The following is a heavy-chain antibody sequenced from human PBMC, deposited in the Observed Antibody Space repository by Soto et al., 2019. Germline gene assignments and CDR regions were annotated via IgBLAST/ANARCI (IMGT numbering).Heavy chain of an antibody. V-gene: IGHV4-59*02. J-gene: IGHJ4*02. Sequence: QVQLQESGPGLVKPSETLSLTCTVSGGSVSNSYWGWIRQPPGKGLEWVAYVYYRGSTNYNPSLGSRVTISVDKSKNPFSLKMTSVTGADTAVYYCARGRSHEWELLVQYFDYWGQGTLVTVSS. D-gene: IGHD1-26*01. CDR2: VYYRGST. CDR3: ARGRSHEWELLVQYFDY. CDR1: GGSVSNSY.